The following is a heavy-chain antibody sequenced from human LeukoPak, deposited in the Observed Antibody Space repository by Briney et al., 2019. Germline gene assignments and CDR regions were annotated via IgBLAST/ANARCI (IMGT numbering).Heavy chain of an antibody. CDR3: ARADRYGTTWYGRVDY. Sequence: GGSLRLSCAASGFTVRSNYMNWVRQAPGKGLQWVANIKHDGSEKYYVDSVKGRFTISRDNSRNTLYLQMNSLRAEDTAVYYCARADRYGTTWYGRVDYWGQGTLVTVSS. CDR1: GFTVRSNY. CDR2: IKHDGSEK. V-gene: IGHV3-7*03. J-gene: IGHJ4*02. D-gene: IGHD6-13*01.